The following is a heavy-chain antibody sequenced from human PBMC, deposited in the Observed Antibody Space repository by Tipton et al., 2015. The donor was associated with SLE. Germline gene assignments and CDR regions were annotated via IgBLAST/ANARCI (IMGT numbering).Heavy chain of an antibody. CDR2: IRYDGSNK. CDR3: AKDPSIAFSGYFDY. V-gene: IGHV3-30*02. Sequence: SLRLSCAASGFTFSSYGMHWVRQAPGKGLEWVAFIRYDGSNKYYADSVKGRFTISRDNSKNTLYLQMNSLRAEDTAVYYCAKDPSIAFSGYFDYWGQGTLVTVAS. CDR1: GFTFSSYG. J-gene: IGHJ4*02. D-gene: IGHD6-6*01.